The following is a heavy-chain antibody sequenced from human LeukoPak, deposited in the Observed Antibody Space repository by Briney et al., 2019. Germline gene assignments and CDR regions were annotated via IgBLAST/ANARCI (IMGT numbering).Heavy chain of an antibody. CDR1: GFSLTTSGVG. J-gene: IGHJ4*02. CDR3: AHYGDYRFMYYFDH. D-gene: IGHD4-17*01. Sequence: SGPTLAKPTQTLTLTCTFSGFSLTTSGVGVGWIRQPPGNALEWLALIYWDDNKLYNPSLKSRLTITKDTSKNQVVLTMTNMDPVDTATYYCAHYGDYRFMYYFDHWGQGTLVTVSS. V-gene: IGHV2-5*02. CDR2: IYWDDNK.